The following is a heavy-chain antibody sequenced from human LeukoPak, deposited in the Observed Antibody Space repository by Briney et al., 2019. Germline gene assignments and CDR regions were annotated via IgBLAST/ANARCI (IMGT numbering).Heavy chain of an antibody. V-gene: IGHV1-69*05. CDR3: ATGPLEWLVSWYYYYYMDV. J-gene: IGHJ6*03. D-gene: IGHD3-3*01. Sequence: SVKVSCKASGGTFSSYAISWVRQAPGQGLEWMGGIIPIFGTANHAQKFQGRVTITTDESTSTAYMELSSLRSEDTAVYYCATGPLEWLVSWYYYYYMDVWGKGTTVTVSS. CDR1: GGTFSSYA. CDR2: IIPIFGTA.